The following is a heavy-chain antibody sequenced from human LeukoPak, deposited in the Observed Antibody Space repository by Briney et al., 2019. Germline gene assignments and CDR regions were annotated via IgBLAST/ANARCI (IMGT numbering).Heavy chain of an antibody. CDR1: GCTFTSYY. Sequence: ASVKVSCKASGCTFTSYYMHWVRQAPGQGLEWMGIINPSGGSTSYAQKFQGRVTMTRDNAKNSLYLQMNSLRAEDTAIYYCARCAGTPRYYYFYYYMDVWGKGTTVTVSS. D-gene: IGHD1/OR15-1a*01. CDR2: INPSGGST. CDR3: ARCAGTPRYYYFYYYMDV. J-gene: IGHJ6*03. V-gene: IGHV1-46*01.